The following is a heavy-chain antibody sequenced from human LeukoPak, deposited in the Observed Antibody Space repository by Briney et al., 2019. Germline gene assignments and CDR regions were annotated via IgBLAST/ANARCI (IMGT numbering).Heavy chain of an antibody. D-gene: IGHD2-8*01. CDR3: ARGVRYCTNGVCYHFDY. J-gene: IGHJ4*02. CDR2: MNPNSGNT. V-gene: IGHV1-8*03. CDR1: GYTFTSYD. Sequence: ASVKVSCKASGYTFTSYDINWVRQATGQGLEWMGWMNPNSGNTGYAQKFQGRVTITRNTSISTAYMELSSLRSEATAVYYCARGVRYCTNGVCYHFDYWGQGTLVTVSS.